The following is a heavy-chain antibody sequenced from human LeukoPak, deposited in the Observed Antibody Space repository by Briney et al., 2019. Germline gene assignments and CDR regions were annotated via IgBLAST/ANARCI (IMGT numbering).Heavy chain of an antibody. CDR3: AKGGYCGSNGCHLLPYDS. D-gene: IGHD2-21*01. J-gene: IGHJ4*02. Sequence: PGGSLRLSCTTSGFTFRSYGMHWVRQAPGKGLEWLSFIHYDGSNQYYADSVKGRFTISRDNSKNTLYLQMNSLTIEDTAVYYCAKGGYCGSNGCHLLPYDSWGQGTLVTVSS. CDR1: GFTFRSYG. CDR2: IHYDGSNQ. V-gene: IGHV3-30*02.